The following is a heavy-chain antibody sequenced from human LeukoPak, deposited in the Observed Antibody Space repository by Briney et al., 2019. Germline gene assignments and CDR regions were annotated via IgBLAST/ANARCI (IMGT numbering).Heavy chain of an antibody. Sequence: ASVKVSCNASGYTFTAYYMHWVRQAPGQGLEWMGWINTNSGDTKIAQKFQGRVTMTRGTSISTAYMELSSLTSDDTAVYYCARGPNYYDSSGFHYRDWGQGTLVTVSS. D-gene: IGHD3-22*01. CDR2: INTNSGDT. CDR1: GYTFTAYY. J-gene: IGHJ4*02. V-gene: IGHV1-2*02. CDR3: ARGPNYYDSSGFHYRD.